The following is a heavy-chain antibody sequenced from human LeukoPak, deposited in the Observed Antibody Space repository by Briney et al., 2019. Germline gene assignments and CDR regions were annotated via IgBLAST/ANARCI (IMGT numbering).Heavy chain of an antibody. J-gene: IGHJ3*02. CDR3: ARVPGYDYGSWSYAFDI. D-gene: IGHD3-10*01. V-gene: IGHV1-69*05. CDR2: IIHIFGTA. CDR1: GGTFSSYA. Sequence: SEKVSCKASGGTFSSYAISWVRQAPGQGLEWMGGIIHIFGTANYAQKLQGRDKINTDESTSRAYMEVSRLRSEDRAVYYCARVPGYDYGSWSYAFDIWGQGTMVTVSS.